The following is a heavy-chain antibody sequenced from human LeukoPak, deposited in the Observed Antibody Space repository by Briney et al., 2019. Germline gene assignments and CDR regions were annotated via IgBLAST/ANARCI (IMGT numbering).Heavy chain of an antibody. J-gene: IGHJ4*02. V-gene: IGHV3-43*02. D-gene: IGHD3-22*01. CDR3: AKVLGYYDSSGYYQEGGFDY. Sequence: PGGALRLSCAASGFTFDDYAMHWGRQAPGEGLGWVSLISGDGGCTYYADSVKGRFTISRDNSKNSLYLQMNSLRTEDTALYYCAKVLGYYDSSGYYQEGGFDYWGQGTLVTVSS. CDR1: GFTFDDYA. CDR2: ISGDGGCT.